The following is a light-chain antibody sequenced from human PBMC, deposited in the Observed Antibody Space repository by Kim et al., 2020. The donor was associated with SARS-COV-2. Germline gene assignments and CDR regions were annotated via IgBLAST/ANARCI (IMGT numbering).Light chain of an antibody. V-gene: IGLV2-11*01. J-gene: IGLJ1*01. CDR3: CAYAGRYTYV. CDR2: DVT. Sequence: GLSIPISCTETSSNIGYYKLVSWYQQHPGKVPKLIMFDVTKRHSGVPDRFSGSNSGDTTSLTISGLQGDDEADYYCCAYAGRYTYVFGTGTKVTVL. CDR1: SSNIGYYKL.